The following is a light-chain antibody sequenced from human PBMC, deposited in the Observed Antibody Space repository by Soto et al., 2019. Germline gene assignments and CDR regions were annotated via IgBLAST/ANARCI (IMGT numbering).Light chain of an antibody. V-gene: IGKV3-15*01. J-gene: IGKJ1*01. CDR3: QQYNSWPRT. CDR2: GAS. CDR1: QGVNSN. Sequence: EIVMTQSPATLSVSPGESATLSCRASQGVNSNLAWYQQKPGQAPRLLMYGASNRATDIPARFSGGGYGTDFTLTISSLQSEDFAVYYCQQYNSWPRTFGQGTRWISN.